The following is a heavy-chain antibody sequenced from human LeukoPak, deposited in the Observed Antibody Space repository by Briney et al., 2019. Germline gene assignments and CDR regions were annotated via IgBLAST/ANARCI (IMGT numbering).Heavy chain of an antibody. Sequence: PGGSLRLSCIASGFTYSSYSMNWVRQAPGKGLEWVSSISRSSSDRYYADSVKGRFTISRDNAKKSLYLQMHSLRAQDTAVYYCASEGRWLRYHTSKNDYWGQGTLVTVSS. D-gene: IGHD5-12*01. CDR2: ISRSSSDR. J-gene: IGHJ4*02. V-gene: IGHV3-21*01. CDR1: GFTYSSYS. CDR3: ASEGRWLRYHTSKNDY.